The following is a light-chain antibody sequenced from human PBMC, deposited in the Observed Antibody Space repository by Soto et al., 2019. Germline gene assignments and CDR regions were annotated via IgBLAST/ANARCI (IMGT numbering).Light chain of an antibody. CDR1: NIESKS. V-gene: IGLV3-21*02. Sequence: YDLTQPPSVSVAPGQTARITCGGNNIESKSVHWYQQRPGQAPVLVLYDDGNRPSGIPERLSGSNSGSTATLTISSVEASDEADYFCQVWDISSDQYLFGPGTKVTVL. J-gene: IGLJ1*01. CDR2: DDG. CDR3: QVWDISSDQYL.